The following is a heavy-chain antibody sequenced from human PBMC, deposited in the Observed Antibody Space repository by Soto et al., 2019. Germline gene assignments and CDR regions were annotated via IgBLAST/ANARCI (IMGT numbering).Heavy chain of an antibody. D-gene: IGHD5-12*01. J-gene: IGHJ4*02. Sequence: PSETLSLTCAVNGGSLTGYYWSWIRQPPGKGLEWIGEIKDGGVTNYSPSLKSRVTMSADTSKNQFSLKLNSVTAAYTAVYYCARGQEGIVATHWDQGTLVTVSS. V-gene: IGHV4-34*01. CDR3: ARGQEGIVATH. CDR1: GGSLTGYY. CDR2: IKDGGVT.